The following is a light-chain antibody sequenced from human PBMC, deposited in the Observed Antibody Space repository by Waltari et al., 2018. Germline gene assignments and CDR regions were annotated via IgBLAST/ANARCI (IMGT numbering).Light chain of an antibody. V-gene: IGLV1-40*01. Sequence: QSVLTQPPSVSGAPGQRVTISCPGSSSNIGSSYHVHWYQHLPGTAPKVLIYANNNRPSGVPDRFSGSKSGASASLAITGLQAEDEADYYCQSFDSSLDGYVFGTGTKVTVL. J-gene: IGLJ1*01. CDR3: QSFDSSLDGYV. CDR1: SSNIGSSYH. CDR2: ANN.